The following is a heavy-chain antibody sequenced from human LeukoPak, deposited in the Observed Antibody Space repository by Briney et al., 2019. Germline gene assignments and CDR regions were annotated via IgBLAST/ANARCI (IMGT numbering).Heavy chain of an antibody. J-gene: IGHJ4*02. D-gene: IGHD5-12*01. CDR2: IYYSGST. Sequence: SETLSLTCTVSGGSISSYYWSWIRQPPGKGLEWIGYIYYSGSTNYNPSLKSRVTISVDTSKNQFSLKLSSVTAADTAVYYCARDLQLVATNDYWGQGTLVTVSS. CDR1: GGSISSYY. V-gene: IGHV4-59*12. CDR3: ARDLQLVATNDY.